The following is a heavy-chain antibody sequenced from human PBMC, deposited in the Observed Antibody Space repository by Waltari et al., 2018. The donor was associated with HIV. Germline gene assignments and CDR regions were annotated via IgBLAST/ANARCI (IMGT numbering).Heavy chain of an antibody. CDR1: GGSISSSSYY. V-gene: IGHV4-39*01. CDR2: IYYSGST. Sequence: QLQLQESGPGLVKPSETLSLTCTVSGGSISSSSYYWGWIRQPPGKGLEWIGSIYYSGSTYYNPSLKSRVTISVDTSKNQFSLKLSSVTAADTAVYYCARQDDFWSGSNWFDPWGQGTLVTVSS. J-gene: IGHJ5*02. D-gene: IGHD3-3*01. CDR3: ARQDDFWSGSNWFDP.